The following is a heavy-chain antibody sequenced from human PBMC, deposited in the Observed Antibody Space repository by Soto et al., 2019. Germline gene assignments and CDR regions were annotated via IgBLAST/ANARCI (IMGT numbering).Heavy chain of an antibody. CDR1: GYTFTDYD. CDR3: ARFVRHQLPTIDY. CDR2: MNPSSGYT. D-gene: IGHD1-26*01. V-gene: IGHV1-8*01. Sequence: QVPLVQSRAEVKKPGASVRVSCKASGYTFTDYDINWVRLATGQGLEWMGWMNPSSGYTGYAQKFQGRVTMTWDTSISTAYMELSSLTSADTAVYYCARFVRHQLPTIDYWGQGALVTVSS. J-gene: IGHJ4*02.